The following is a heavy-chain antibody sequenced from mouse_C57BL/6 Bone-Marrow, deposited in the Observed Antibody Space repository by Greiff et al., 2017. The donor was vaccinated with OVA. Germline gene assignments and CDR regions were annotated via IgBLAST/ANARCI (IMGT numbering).Heavy chain of an antibody. Sequence: EVQRVESGGDLVKPGGSLKLSCAASGFTFSSYGMSWVRQTPDKRLEWVATISSGGSYTYYHDSVKGRFTISRDNAKNTLYLQMSSLNSEDTAMYDCARHGNYDYDGAYWGQGTLVTVSA. CDR1: GFTFSSYG. CDR3: ARHGNYDYDGAY. CDR2: ISSGGSYT. D-gene: IGHD2-4*01. J-gene: IGHJ3*01. V-gene: IGHV5-6*01.